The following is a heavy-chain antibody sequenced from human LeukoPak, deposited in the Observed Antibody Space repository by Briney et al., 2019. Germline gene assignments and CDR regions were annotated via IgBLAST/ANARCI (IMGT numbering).Heavy chain of an antibody. D-gene: IGHD4-17*01. J-gene: IGHJ4*02. CDR1: RYSISSNDW. V-gene: IGHV4-28*01. CDR2: IYYSGST. Sequence: SETLSLTCAVPRYSISSNDWWGWIRQPPGKGLEWIGYIYYSGSTYYNPSLKSRVTMSVDTSKNQFSLKLSSVTAVDTAVYYCARRYAYGDFFDYWGQGTLVTVSS. CDR3: ARRYAYGDFFDY.